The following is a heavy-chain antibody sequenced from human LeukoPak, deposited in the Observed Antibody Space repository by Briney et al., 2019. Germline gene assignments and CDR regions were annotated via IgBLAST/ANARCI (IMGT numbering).Heavy chain of an antibody. V-gene: IGHV1-18*01. Sequence: RASVKVSCKASGYTFTSYGISWVRQAPGQGLEWMGWISAYNGNTNYAQKLQGRVTMTTDTSTSTAYMELRSLRSDDTAVYYCAREPLPGDIVVVPAATDEPFDYWGQGTLVTVSS. CDR2: ISAYNGNT. CDR1: GYTFTSYG. CDR3: AREPLPGDIVVVPAATDEPFDY. J-gene: IGHJ4*02. D-gene: IGHD2-2*01.